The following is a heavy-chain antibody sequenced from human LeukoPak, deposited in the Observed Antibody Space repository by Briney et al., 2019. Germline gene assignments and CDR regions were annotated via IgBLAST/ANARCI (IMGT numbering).Heavy chain of an antibody. D-gene: IGHD6-25*01. CDR1: GDSISRSLYH. CDR2: IYNSETT. CDR3: ATRIAADLWAFDI. V-gene: IGHV4-39*02. Sequence: KPSETLSLTCSVSGDSISRSLYHWTWIRQSPGEGLEWIGNIYNSETTYYKPSLRSRVTISIDTSKNHFSLKLSSVTAADTAVYYCATRIAADLWAFDIWGQGTMVTVSS. J-gene: IGHJ3*02.